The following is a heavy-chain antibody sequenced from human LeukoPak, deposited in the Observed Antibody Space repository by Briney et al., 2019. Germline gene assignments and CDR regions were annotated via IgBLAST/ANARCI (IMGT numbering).Heavy chain of an antibody. CDR3: ASSYDDYVNFDY. Sequence: GSSVKVSCKASGGTFSSYAISWVRQAPGQGLEWMGGIIPIFGTANYAQKFQGRVTITTDESTSTAYMELSSLRSEDTAVYYCASSYDDYVNFDYWGQGTLVTVSS. CDR2: IIPIFGTA. CDR1: GGTFSSYA. J-gene: IGHJ4*02. D-gene: IGHD4-17*01. V-gene: IGHV1-69*05.